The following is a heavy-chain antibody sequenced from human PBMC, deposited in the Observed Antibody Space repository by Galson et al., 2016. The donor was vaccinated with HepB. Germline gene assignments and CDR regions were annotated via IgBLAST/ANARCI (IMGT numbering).Heavy chain of an antibody. V-gene: IGHV1-2*04. Sequence: SVKVSCKASGYTFTGYYMHWVRQAPGQGLEWMGWINPNSGGTNYAQKFQGWVTMTRDTSISTAYMELSRLRSDDTAVYYCARRKGASGYDFDLWGRGTLVTVSS. CDR2: INPNSGGT. CDR3: ARRKGASGYDFDL. D-gene: IGHD5-12*01. CDR1: GYTFTGYY. J-gene: IGHJ2*01.